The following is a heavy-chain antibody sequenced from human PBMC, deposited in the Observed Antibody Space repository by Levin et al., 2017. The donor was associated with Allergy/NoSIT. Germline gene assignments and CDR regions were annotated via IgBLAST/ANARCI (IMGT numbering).Heavy chain of an antibody. CDR3: AKEGTRYCSGNMCYSNAFDI. J-gene: IGHJ3*02. CDR1: GFTVSNNY. CDR2: IYSGVGT. Sequence: PGGSLRLSCAASGFTVSNNYMSWVRQAPGKGLEWVSVIYSGVGTYYADSVKGRFTISRDSSKNTVYLQMNSLRAEDTAVYYCAKEGTRYCSGNMCYSNAFDIWGQGTMVTVSS. V-gene: IGHV3-53*01. D-gene: IGHD2-15*01.